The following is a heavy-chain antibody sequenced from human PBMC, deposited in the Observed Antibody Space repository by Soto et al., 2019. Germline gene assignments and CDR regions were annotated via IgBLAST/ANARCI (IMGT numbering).Heavy chain of an antibody. J-gene: IGHJ4*02. Sequence: QVQLVQSGAEVKKPGASVKVSCKASGYTFTSHYIHWVRQAPGQGLEWKGIINPSGGDTSYAQQFQGRVTMTRDTSTRTVYMELSSLRSDDTAVYYCARGGCGGECSFDYCGQGTLVTVSS. V-gene: IGHV1-46*01. CDR3: ARGGCGGECSFDY. CDR1: GYTFTSHY. CDR2: INPSGGDT. D-gene: IGHD2-21*01.